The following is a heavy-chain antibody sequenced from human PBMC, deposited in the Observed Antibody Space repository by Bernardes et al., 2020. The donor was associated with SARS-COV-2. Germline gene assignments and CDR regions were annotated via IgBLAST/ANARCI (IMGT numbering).Heavy chain of an antibody. V-gene: IGHV4-34*01. CDR1: GGAFMGYS. J-gene: IGHJ4*02. Sequence: ETLSLTCAVYGGAFMGYSWTWIRQPPGKGLEWIGEINRSGNTNYNPSLKSRVTISVDTSKNQFSLRLYSVTGADTAVYYCARGSLQFLFTQRYFFDHWGQGTLVTVSS. CDR3: ARGSLQFLFTQRYFFDH. D-gene: IGHD3-3*01. CDR2: INRSGNT.